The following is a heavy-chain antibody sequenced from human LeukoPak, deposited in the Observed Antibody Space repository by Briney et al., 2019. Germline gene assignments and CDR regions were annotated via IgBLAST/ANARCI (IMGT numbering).Heavy chain of an antibody. J-gene: IGHJ4*02. V-gene: IGHV3-30*18. Sequence: PGGSLRLSCAASGFTFSSYGMHWVRQAPGKGLEWVAVISYDGSNKYYADSVKGRFTISRDNSKNTLYLQMNSLRAEDTAVYYCAKEFLRWCDYWGQGTLVTVSS. CDR2: ISYDGSNK. CDR3: AKEFLRWCDY. D-gene: IGHD4-23*01. CDR1: GFTFSSYG.